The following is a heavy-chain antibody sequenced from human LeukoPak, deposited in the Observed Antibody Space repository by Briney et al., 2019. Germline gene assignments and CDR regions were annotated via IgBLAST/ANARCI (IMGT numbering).Heavy chain of an antibody. Sequence: SETLSLTCTVSGGSISSSSYYWGWIRQPPGKGLEWIGSIYYSGSTYYNPSLKSRVTISVDTSKNQFSLKLSSVTAADTAVYYCARDRNTYYPRYGMDVWGQGTTVTVSS. J-gene: IGHJ6*02. CDR2: IYYSGST. V-gene: IGHV4-39*07. D-gene: IGHD3-10*01. CDR1: GGSISSSSYY. CDR3: ARDRNTYYPRYGMDV.